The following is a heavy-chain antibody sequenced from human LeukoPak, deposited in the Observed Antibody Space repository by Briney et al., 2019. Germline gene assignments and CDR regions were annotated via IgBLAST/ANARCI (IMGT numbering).Heavy chain of an antibody. D-gene: IGHD3-10*01. CDR2: IYTSGST. CDR1: GGSISSYY. V-gene: IGHV4-4*09. CDR3: ASSDLLYYYMDV. Sequence: SETLSLTCTVSGGSISSYYWSWIRQPPGKGLEWIGYIYTSGSTNYNPSLKSRVTISVDTSKNQFSLKLSSVTAADTAVYYCASSDLLYYYMDVWGKGTTVNVSS. J-gene: IGHJ6*03.